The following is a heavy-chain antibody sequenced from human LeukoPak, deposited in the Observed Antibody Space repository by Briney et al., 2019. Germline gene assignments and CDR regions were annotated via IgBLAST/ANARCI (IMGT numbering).Heavy chain of an antibody. Sequence: ASVKVSCKASGGTFSSYAISWVRQAPGQGLEWMGRIIPIFGIANYAQKFQGRVTITADKSTSTAYMELGSLRSEDTAVYYCARASSHYYDSSGSPGGYWGQGTLVTVSS. CDR1: GGTFSSYA. J-gene: IGHJ4*02. CDR2: IIPIFGIA. CDR3: ARASSHYYDSSGSPGGY. D-gene: IGHD3-22*01. V-gene: IGHV1-69*04.